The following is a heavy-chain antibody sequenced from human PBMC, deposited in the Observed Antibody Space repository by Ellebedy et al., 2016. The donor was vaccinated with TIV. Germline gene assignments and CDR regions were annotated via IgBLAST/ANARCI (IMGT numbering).Heavy chain of an antibody. CDR2: INPNSGGT. D-gene: IGHD5-24*01. J-gene: IGHJ3*02. V-gene: IGHV1-2*04. CDR1: GYTFTGYY. Sequence: ASVKVSCXASGYTFTGYYMHWVRQAPGQGLEWMGWINPNSGGTNYAQKFQGWVTMTRDTSISTAYMELSRLRSDDTAVYYCARALKTATYDIWGQGTLITVSS. CDR3: ARALKTATYDI.